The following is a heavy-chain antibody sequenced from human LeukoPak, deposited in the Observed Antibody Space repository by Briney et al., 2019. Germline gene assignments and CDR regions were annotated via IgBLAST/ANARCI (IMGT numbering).Heavy chain of an antibody. Sequence: GGSLRLSCAASGFTFSSYAMHWVRQAPGKGLEWVAVISYDGSNKYYADSVKGRFTISRDNSKNTLYLQMNSLRAGDTAVYYCARGTDYDFWSGYYVYYYYYGMDVWGQGTTVTVSS. J-gene: IGHJ6*02. CDR3: ARGTDYDFWSGYYVYYYYYGMDV. CDR1: GFTFSSYA. D-gene: IGHD3-3*01. CDR2: ISYDGSNK. V-gene: IGHV3-30*04.